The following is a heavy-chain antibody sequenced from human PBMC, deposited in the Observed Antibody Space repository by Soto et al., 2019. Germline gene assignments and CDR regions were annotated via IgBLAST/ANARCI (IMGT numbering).Heavy chain of an antibody. V-gene: IGHV3-23*01. J-gene: IGHJ4*02. CDR1: GFTFSNCA. Sequence: GGSLRLSCAASGFTFSNCAMNWVRQAPGKGLEWVSAISNSFSDGNTHYADSVKGCFTISRDNDKNTVFLEIDSLRAEDTAVYYCAKVFSPEGGNYFDHWGPGTLVTVSS. CDR3: AKVFSPEGGNYFDH. CDR2: ISNSFSDGNT.